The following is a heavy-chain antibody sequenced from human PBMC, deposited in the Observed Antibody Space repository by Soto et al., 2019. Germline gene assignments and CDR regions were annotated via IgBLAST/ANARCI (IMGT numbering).Heavy chain of an antibody. D-gene: IGHD2-2*01. V-gene: IGHV4-31*03. J-gene: IGHJ5*02. CDR3: ARGSHHSTDAKPYCSSTSCYFFPPIWFDP. CDR2: IYYSGST. Sequence: PSETLSLTCTVSGGSISSGGYYWSWIRQHPGKGLEWIGYIYYSGSTYYNPSLKSRVTISVDTSKNQFSLKLSSVTAADTAVYYCARGSHHSTDAKPYCSSTSCYFFPPIWFDPWGQGTLVTVSS. CDR1: GGSISSGGYY.